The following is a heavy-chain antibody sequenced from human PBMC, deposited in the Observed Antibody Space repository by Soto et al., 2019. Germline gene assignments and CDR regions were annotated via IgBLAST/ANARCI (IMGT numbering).Heavy chain of an antibody. CDR1: GYTFTSYA. J-gene: IGHJ5*02. V-gene: IGHV1-3*01. D-gene: IGHD5-18*01. CDR2: INAGNGNT. CDR3: ARAYSYGYNWFDP. Sequence: QVPLVQSGAEVKKPGASVKVSCKASGYTFTSYAMHWVRQAPGQRLEWMGWINAGNGNTKYSQKFQGRVTITRDTSASTAYKELSSLRSEDTAVYYCARAYSYGYNWFDPWGQGTLVTVSS.